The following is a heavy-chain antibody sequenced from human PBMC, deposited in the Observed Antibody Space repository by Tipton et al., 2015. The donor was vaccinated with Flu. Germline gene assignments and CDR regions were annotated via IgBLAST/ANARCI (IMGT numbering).Heavy chain of an antibody. CDR3: ARGRLKYYYGSGSTAFDY. J-gene: IGHJ4*02. Sequence: TLSLTCTVSGGSISSYYWSWIRQPPGKGLEWIGYIYYSGSTNYNPSLKSRVTMSVDTSKNQFSLKLSSVTAADTAVYYCARGRLKYYYGSGSTAFDYWGQGTLVTVSS. CDR1: GGSISSYY. CDR2: IYYSGST. D-gene: IGHD3-10*01. V-gene: IGHV4-59*12.